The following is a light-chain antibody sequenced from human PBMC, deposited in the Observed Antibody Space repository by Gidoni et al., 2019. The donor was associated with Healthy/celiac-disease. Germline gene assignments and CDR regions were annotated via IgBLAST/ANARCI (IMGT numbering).Light chain of an antibody. CDR2: AAS. CDR1: QSISSY. V-gene: IGKV1-39*01. Sequence: DIQMTQSPSSLSASVGDRVTITCRASQSISSYLNWYQQKPGKAPKLLIYAASSLQSGVPSRFSGSGSGTDFTLTISRLQPEYFATYYCQHSYSTPWTFGQGTKVEIK. CDR3: QHSYSTPWT. J-gene: IGKJ1*01.